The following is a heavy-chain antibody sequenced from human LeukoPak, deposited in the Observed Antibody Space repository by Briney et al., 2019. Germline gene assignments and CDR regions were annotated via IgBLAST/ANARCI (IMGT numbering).Heavy chain of an antibody. J-gene: IGHJ4*02. D-gene: IGHD1-7*01. Sequence: MSGESLKISCKGSGYNFASHWINWVRQMPGKGLEWMGRIDPSDSYTNYSPSFQGHVTISSDKSISTAYLQWSSLKASDTAMYYCARESPGTTPGGDYWGQGTLVTVSS. CDR3: ARESPGTTPGGDY. CDR1: GYNFASHW. V-gene: IGHV5-10-1*01. CDR2: IDPSDSYT.